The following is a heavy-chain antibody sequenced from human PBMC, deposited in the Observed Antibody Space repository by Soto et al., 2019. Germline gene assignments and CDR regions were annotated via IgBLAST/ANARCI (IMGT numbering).Heavy chain of an antibody. CDR1: GGSISSGGYY. CDR2: IYYSGST. V-gene: IGHV4-31*03. J-gene: IGHJ4*02. D-gene: IGHD3-10*01. Sequence: QVQLQESGPGLVKPSQTLSLTCTVSGGSISSGGYYWSWIRQHPGKGLEWIGYIYYSGSTYYNPSLKSRVTISVDTSKNQFSLKLSSVTAADTAVYYCARGESTMVRGVSYYFDYWGQGTLVTVSS. CDR3: ARGESTMVRGVSYYFDY.